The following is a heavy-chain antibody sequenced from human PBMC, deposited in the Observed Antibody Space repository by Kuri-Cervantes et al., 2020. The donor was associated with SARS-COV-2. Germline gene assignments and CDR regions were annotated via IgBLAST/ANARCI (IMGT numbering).Heavy chain of an antibody. CDR2: IYPGDSDT. Sequence: GESLKISCKGSGYSLTSYWIGWVRQMPGKGLEWMGIIYPGDSDTRYSPSFQGQVTISADKSISTAYLQWSSLKASDTAMYYCARVYCGGDCYLPDAFDIWGQGTMVTVSS. J-gene: IGHJ3*02. D-gene: IGHD2-21*01. CDR1: GYSLTSYW. CDR3: ARVYCGGDCYLPDAFDI. V-gene: IGHV5-51*01.